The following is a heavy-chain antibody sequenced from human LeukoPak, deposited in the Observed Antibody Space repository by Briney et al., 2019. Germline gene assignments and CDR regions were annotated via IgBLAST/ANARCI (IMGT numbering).Heavy chain of an antibody. D-gene: IGHD4-17*01. Sequence: GASVKVSCKASGYTFTSYGISWVRQAPGQGLEWMGWISAYNGNTNYAQKLQGRVTITTDTSTSTAYMELRSLRSDDTAVYYCARASPDYGDPDPYYYYYYYMDVWGKGTTVTVSS. CDR1: GYTFTSYG. CDR2: ISAYNGNT. J-gene: IGHJ6*03. V-gene: IGHV1-18*01. CDR3: ARASPDYGDPDPYYYYYYYMDV.